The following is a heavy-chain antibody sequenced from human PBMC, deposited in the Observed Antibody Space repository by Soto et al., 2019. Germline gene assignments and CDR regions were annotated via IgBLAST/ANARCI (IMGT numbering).Heavy chain of an antibody. CDR2: ISAYNDYT. D-gene: IGHD3-10*01. V-gene: IGHV1-18*01. CDR3: AREGYYPGSGSYSPPRDDGMDV. Sequence: QVQLVQSGAEVKKPGSSVKVSCKASGYTFISYGISWVRQAPGQGLEWMGWISAYNDYTNYAQKLQGRVTMTTDTSTRIAYLELRSLRSDDTAVYYCAREGYYPGSGSYSPPRDDGMDVW. CDR1: GYTFISYG. J-gene: IGHJ6*01.